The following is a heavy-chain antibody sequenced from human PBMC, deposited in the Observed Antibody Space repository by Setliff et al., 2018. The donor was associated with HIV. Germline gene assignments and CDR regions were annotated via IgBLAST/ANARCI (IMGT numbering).Heavy chain of an antibody. D-gene: IGHD2-21*02. Sequence: ASVKVSCKAYGYTFTSYGINWVRQAPGQGLEWMGWISTYNGNTAYAQNPQGRITMTTDTSTSTVYMELTSLRSDDTAVYSCARDEGASGGGDCSNPDAFDIWGQVTNVTVSS. J-gene: IGHJ3*02. CDR1: GYTFTSYG. CDR3: ARDEGASGGGDCSNPDAFDI. CDR2: ISTYNGNT. V-gene: IGHV1-18*01.